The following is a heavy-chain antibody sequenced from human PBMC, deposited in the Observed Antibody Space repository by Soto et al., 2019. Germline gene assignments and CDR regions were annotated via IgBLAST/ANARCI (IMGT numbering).Heavy chain of an antibody. D-gene: IGHD3-10*01. V-gene: IGHV4-39*01. CDR2: IYYSGST. J-gene: IGHJ5*02. CDR3: ARHRGPMVRGVITNWFDP. Sequence: LSLTCTVSGGSISSSSYYWGWIRQPPGKGLEWIGSIYYSGSTYYNPSLKSRVTISVDTSKNQFSLKPSSVTAADTAVYYCARHRGPMVRGVITNWFDPWGQGTLVTVSS. CDR1: GGSISSSSYY.